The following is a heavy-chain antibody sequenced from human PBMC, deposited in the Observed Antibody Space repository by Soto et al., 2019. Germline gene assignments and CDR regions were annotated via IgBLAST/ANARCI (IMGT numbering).Heavy chain of an antibody. CDR2: IYYSGST. J-gene: IGHJ6*03. CDR1: GGNIRSSGYY. D-gene: IGHD2-2*01. V-gene: IGHV4-39*01. CDR3: ASGDGVVPAANYYYYYMDV. Sequence: SETLSLTSTVSGGNIRSSGYYWGWIRQPPGKGLEWIGSIYYSGSTYYNPSLKSRVTISVDTSKNQFSLKLSSVTAADTAVYYCASGDGVVPAANYYYYYMDVWGKGTTVTVSS.